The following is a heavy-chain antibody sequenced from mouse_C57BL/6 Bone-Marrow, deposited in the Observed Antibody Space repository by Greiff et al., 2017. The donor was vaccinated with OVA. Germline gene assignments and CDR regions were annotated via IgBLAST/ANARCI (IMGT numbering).Heavy chain of an antibody. J-gene: IGHJ4*01. CDR2: IWSGGCT. V-gene: IGHV2-5*01. Sequence: VQLKESGPGLVQPSQSLSITCTVSGFSFTSYGVHWVRQSPGKGLEWLGVIWSGGCTDYYAAFMSRLSITKNNTKSQVFFKMNRLQADDTAIYYCAKMVYYYGSSYYYAMDYWGQGTSVTVSS. D-gene: IGHD1-1*01. CDR3: AKMVYYYGSSYYYAMDY. CDR1: GFSFTSYG.